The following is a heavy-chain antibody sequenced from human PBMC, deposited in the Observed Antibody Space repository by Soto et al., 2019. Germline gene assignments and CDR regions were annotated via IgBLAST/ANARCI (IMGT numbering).Heavy chain of an antibody. CDR3: ARRRGGAAVAGPSLDP. CDR1: GYTFTSYD. D-gene: IGHD6-19*01. CDR2: MNPNSGNT. J-gene: IGHJ5*02. Sequence: ASVKVSCKASGYTFTSYDINWVRQATGQGLEWMGWMNPNSGNTGYAQKFQGRVTMTRNTSISTAYMELSSLRSEDTAVYYCARRRGGAAVAGPSLDPWGQGTLVTVSS. V-gene: IGHV1-8*01.